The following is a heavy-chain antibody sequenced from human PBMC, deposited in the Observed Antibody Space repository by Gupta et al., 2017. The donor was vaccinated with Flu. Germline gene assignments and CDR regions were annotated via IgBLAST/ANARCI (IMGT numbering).Heavy chain of an antibody. Sequence: EVQLLESGGGLVQPGGSLRLSCAASGFNFSSYAMSWVRQAPGKGLEWVSAISGSGGSTYYADSVKGRFTISRDNSRNTLYLQMNSLRAEDTAVYYCANQLRCNSCSPDYWGQGTLVTVSS. D-gene: IGHD2-2*01. CDR3: ANQLRCNSCSPDY. J-gene: IGHJ4*02. CDR2: ISGSGGST. V-gene: IGHV3-23*01. CDR1: GFNFSSYA.